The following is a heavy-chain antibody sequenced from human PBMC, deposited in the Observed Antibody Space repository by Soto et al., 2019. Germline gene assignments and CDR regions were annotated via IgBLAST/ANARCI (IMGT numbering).Heavy chain of an antibody. Sequence: QVQLVQSGVEVKNPGASVRVSCKASGYPFTSYGIIWVRQAPGQGLEWMGWISIYNGNTNYAREFQGRVTMTTDTSTSTAYMELRSLRSDDTAVYYCARGFLSVVPYYCYGLDVWGQGTTVIVSS. J-gene: IGHJ6*02. CDR3: ARGFLSVVPYYCYGLDV. CDR2: ISIYNGNT. CDR1: GYPFTSYG. D-gene: IGHD2-15*01. V-gene: IGHV1-18*01.